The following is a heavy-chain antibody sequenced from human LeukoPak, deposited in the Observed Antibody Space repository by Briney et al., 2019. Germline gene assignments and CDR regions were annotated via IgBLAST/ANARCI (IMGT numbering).Heavy chain of an antibody. CDR2: ISYDGSNK. V-gene: IGHV3-30-3*01. CDR1: GFTFSSYA. CDR3: ARDPASAGWFDP. Sequence: PGRSLRLSCAASGFTFSSYAMHWVRQAPGKGLGWVAVISYDGSNKYYADSVKGRFTISRDNSKNTLYLQMNSLRAEDTAVYYCARDPASAGWFDPWGQGTLVTVSS. J-gene: IGHJ5*02.